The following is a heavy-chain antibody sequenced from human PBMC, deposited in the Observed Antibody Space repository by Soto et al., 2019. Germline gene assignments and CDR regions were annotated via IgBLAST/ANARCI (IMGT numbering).Heavy chain of an antibody. CDR1: GFTFSSYG. CDR2: IWYDGSNK. V-gene: IGHV3-33*01. J-gene: IGHJ4*02. Sequence: QVQLVESGGGVXXXXXXLXXXXAAXGFTFSSYGMHWVRQAPGKGLEWVAVIWYDGSNKYYADSVKGRFTISRDNSKNTLYLQMNSLRAEDTAVYYCARDRAVTTLDYWGQGTLVTVSS. D-gene: IGHD4-17*01. CDR3: ARDRAVTTLDY.